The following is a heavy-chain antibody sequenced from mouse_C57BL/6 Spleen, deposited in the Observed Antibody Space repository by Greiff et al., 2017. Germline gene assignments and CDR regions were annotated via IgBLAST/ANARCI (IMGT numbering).Heavy chain of an antibody. CDR3: ARGPLYSYYFDY. Sequence: VQLQQPGAELVMPGASVKLSCKASGYTFTSYWMHWVKQRPGQGLEWIGEIDPSDSYTNYNQKFKGKSTLTVDKSSSTAYMQLSSLTSEDSAVYYCARGPLYSYYFDYWGQGTTLTVSS. D-gene: IGHD2-3*01. V-gene: IGHV1-69*01. CDR1: GYTFTSYW. CDR2: IDPSDSYT. J-gene: IGHJ2*01.